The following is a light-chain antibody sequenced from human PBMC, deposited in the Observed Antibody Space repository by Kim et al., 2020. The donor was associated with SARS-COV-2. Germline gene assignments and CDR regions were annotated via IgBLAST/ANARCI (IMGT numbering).Light chain of an antibody. CDR2: GNR. Sequence: VTISCAGSSPNSGAGYDVHWYQQLPGTAPKLLIYGNRNRPSGVPDRFSGSKSGTSASLAITGLQAEDEADYYCQSYDSSLSGYVVFGGGTQLTVL. CDR3: QSYDSSLSGYVV. J-gene: IGLJ2*01. CDR1: SPNSGAGYD. V-gene: IGLV1-40*01.